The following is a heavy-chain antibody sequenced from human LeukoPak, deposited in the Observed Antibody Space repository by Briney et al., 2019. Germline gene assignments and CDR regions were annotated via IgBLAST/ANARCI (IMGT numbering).Heavy chain of an antibody. V-gene: IGHV3-23*01. Sequence: GGSLRLSCAASGFTFSTYAMNWVRQAPGKGLEWVSGINGGGGSTYYADSVKGRFTISRDNSKNTLYLQMSSLRAEDTAVYYCAKVSGSTSGWYVDFDCWGQGSLVTVSS. D-gene: IGHD6-19*01. CDR2: INGGGGST. J-gene: IGHJ4*02. CDR3: AKVSGSTSGWYVDFDC. CDR1: GFTFSTYA.